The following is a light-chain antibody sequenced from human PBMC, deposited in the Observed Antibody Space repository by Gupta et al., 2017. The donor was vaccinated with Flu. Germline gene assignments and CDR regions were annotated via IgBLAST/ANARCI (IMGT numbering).Light chain of an antibody. V-gene: IGLV2-18*02. Sequence: QPPGTAPKLMIYEVSNRPSGVPDRFSGSKSGNTASLTISGLQGEDEADYYCSSYTTSYTYVFGTGTKVTVL. J-gene: IGLJ1*01. CDR2: EVS. CDR3: SSYTTSYTYV.